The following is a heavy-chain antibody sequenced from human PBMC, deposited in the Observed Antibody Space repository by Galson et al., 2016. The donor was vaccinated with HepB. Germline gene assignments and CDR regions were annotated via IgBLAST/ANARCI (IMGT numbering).Heavy chain of an antibody. CDR2: INTNTGNP. CDR1: GNIFTAYG. V-gene: IGHV7-4-1*02. J-gene: IGHJ4*02. D-gene: IGHD5-12*01. CDR3: VTGGSRSCLSGSCNHLDH. Sequence: SVKVSCKASGNIFTAYGINWVRQAPGQGLAWMGWINTNTGNPTYAQAFTGRFVFSLDTSVSTPYLQINGLKAEDTADYYCVTGGSRSCLSGSCNHLDHWGQGTLVTVSS.